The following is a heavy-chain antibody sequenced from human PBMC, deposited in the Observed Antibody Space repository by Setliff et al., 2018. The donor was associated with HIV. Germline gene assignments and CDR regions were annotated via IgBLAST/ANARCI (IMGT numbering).Heavy chain of an antibody. CDR2: ISGSGGST. CDR1: GFTFSSYA. V-gene: IGHV3-23*01. J-gene: IGHJ4*02. D-gene: IGHD3-10*01. CDR3: AKDEFSPLRSDS. Sequence: GGSLRLSCAASGFTFSSYAMTWVRQAPGKGLEWVSAISGSGGSTYYADSVKGRFTISRDNSKNTLYLQMNSLRAEDTAVYYCAKDEFSPLRSDSWGLGILVTVSS.